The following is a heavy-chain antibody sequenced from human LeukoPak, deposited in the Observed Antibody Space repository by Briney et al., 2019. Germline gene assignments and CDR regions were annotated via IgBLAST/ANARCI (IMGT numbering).Heavy chain of an antibody. D-gene: IGHD4-11*01. CDR2: ISSSSSTI. V-gene: IGHV3-48*01. CDR1: GFTFSSYS. J-gene: IGHJ4*02. CDR3: ARDPPGMTTHLQSDY. Sequence: PGGSLRLSCAASGFTFSSYSMNWVRQAPGKGLEWVSYISSSSSTIYYADSVKGRFTISRDNAKNSLYLQMNSLRAEDTAVYYCARDPPGMTTHLQSDYWGQGTLVTVSS.